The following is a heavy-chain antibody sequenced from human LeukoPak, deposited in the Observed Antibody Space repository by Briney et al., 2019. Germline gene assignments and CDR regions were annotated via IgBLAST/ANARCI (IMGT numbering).Heavy chain of an antibody. CDR1: GSSFTSYW. J-gene: IGHJ4*02. V-gene: IGHV5-51*01. Sequence: GGSLPISCQGSGSSFTSYWIGWVRQVPGKGLEWMGIIYPGDSDTRYSPSFQGQVTISADKSISTSYLQWSSLKASDTAMYYCARPTDSSSWTRLGYWGQGALVTVSS. CDR2: IYPGDSDT. D-gene: IGHD6-13*01. CDR3: ARPTDSSSWTRLGY.